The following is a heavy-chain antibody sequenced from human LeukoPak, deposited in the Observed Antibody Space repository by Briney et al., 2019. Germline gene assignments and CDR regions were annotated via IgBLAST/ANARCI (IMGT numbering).Heavy chain of an antibody. D-gene: IGHD1-26*01. Sequence: ASVKVSCKASGGTFSSYAISWVRQAPGQGFEWMGIINPSGGSTSYAQKFQGRVTMTRDMSTSTVYMELSSLRSEDTAVYYCARDTVGATDYWGQGTLVTVSS. J-gene: IGHJ4*02. CDR3: ARDTVGATDY. CDR1: GGTFSSYA. CDR2: INPSGGST. V-gene: IGHV1-46*01.